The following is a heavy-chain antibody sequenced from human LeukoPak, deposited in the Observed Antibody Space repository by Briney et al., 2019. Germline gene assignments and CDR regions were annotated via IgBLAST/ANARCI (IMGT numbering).Heavy chain of an antibody. CDR2: IRYDGSNK. D-gene: IGHD3-3*01. CDR1: GFTFSSYG. Sequence: GGSLRLSCAASGFTFSSYGMHWVRQAPGKGLEWVAFIRYDGSNKYYADSVKGRFTISRDNSKNTLYLQMNSLRAEDTAVYYCARQPAYDFGDYFDYWGQGTLVTVSS. V-gene: IGHV3-30*02. J-gene: IGHJ4*02. CDR3: ARQPAYDFGDYFDY.